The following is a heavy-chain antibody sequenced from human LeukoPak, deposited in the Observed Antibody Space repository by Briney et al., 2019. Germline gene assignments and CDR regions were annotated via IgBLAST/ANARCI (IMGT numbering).Heavy chain of an antibody. CDR1: GFSISNDW. CDR3: TLIQGWGSGSYYRDF. D-gene: IGHD3-10*01. J-gene: IGHJ4*02. Sequence: PGGSLRLSCAASGFSISNDWMSWVRQAPGKRLEWVARVKSRSAGETTDYAAPVKGRFTISRDDSKNTLYLQMNSLKTEDTAVYYCTLIQGWGSGSYYRDFWGQGTLVTVSS. CDR2: VKSRSAGETT. V-gene: IGHV3-15*01.